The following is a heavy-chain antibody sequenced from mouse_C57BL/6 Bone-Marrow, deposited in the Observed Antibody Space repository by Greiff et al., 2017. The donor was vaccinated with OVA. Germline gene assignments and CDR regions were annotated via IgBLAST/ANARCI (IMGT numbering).Heavy chain of an antibody. CDR1: GFTFSDYG. CDR2: ISNLAYSI. J-gene: IGHJ1*03. V-gene: IGHV5-15*01. CDR3: ARTIYYDYDYDV. Sequence: EVQRVESGGGLVQPGGSLKLSCAASGFTFSDYGMAWVRLAPRKGPEWVAFISNLAYSIYYADTVTGRFTISRENAKNTLYLEMSSLRSEDTAMYYCARTIYYDYDYDVWGTGTTVTVSS. D-gene: IGHD2-4*01.